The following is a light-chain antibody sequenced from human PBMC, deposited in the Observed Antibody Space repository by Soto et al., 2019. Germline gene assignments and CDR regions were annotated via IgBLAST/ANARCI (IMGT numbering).Light chain of an antibody. J-gene: IGKJ2*01. CDR3: HHYHDWPPYN. Sequence: ETVMTQSPATLSVSPGERATLSCRASQSISRNLAWYQQKPGQPPRLLFYGASTRATGIPDRFSGSGSGTDFTLTISGLQSEDFAVYYCHHYHDWPPYNFGQGTKLEIK. CDR1: QSISRN. V-gene: IGKV3-15*01. CDR2: GAS.